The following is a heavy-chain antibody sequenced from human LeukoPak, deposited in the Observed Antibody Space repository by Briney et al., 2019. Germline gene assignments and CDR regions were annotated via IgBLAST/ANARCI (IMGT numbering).Heavy chain of an antibody. D-gene: IGHD6-19*01. J-gene: IGHJ4*02. V-gene: IGHV4-39*01. CDR1: GGSISSSSYY. CDR2: VYYNGNT. Sequence: PSETLSLTCTLSGGSISSSSYYGGWVRQPPREGLEWIGKVYYNGNTYNNPSFRSRVTMSVDTSMNQFSLRLNSVTAADTAVYYCATYPDSGRSGWHALDYWGQGALVTVSS. CDR3: ATYPDSGRSGWHALDY.